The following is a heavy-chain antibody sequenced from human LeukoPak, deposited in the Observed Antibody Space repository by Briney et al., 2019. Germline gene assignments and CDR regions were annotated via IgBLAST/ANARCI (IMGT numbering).Heavy chain of an antibody. Sequence: SETLSLTCTVSDDSISDYYRGGIRQPPGKGLEWIGNFHNSGTSTYNPSLKSRVTISADTSKNQFSLKLNSLTTADTAVYYCTRGAGWLIDYWGQGILVTVSS. CDR2: FHNSGTS. D-gene: IGHD3-16*01. J-gene: IGHJ4*02. V-gene: IGHV4-59*01. CDR3: TRGAGWLIDY. CDR1: DDSISDYY.